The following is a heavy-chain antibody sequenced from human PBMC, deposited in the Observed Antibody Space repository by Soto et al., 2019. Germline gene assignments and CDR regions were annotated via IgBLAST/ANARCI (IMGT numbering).Heavy chain of an antibody. CDR2: ISSSSSTI. CDR1: GFPFDDYS. J-gene: IGHJ3*02. Sequence: GGSLRLSCAASGFPFDDYSMNWVRQGPGKGLEWVSYISSSSSTIYYADSVKGRFTISRDNCKNTLYLPMNSVRAEDTAVYYCAKTANGWFSAFAIWGQGTMVTVSS. D-gene: IGHD6-19*01. V-gene: IGHV3-48*01. CDR3: AKTANGWFSAFAI.